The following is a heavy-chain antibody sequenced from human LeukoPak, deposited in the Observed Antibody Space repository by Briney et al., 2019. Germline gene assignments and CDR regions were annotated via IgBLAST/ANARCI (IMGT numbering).Heavy chain of an antibody. D-gene: IGHD3-10*01. CDR2: INHSGST. Sequence: SETLSLTCAVCGGSFSGYYWNWIRQPPGKGLEWIGEINHSGSTNHNPSLKSRVTMSVDMSKNQFFLKLSSVTAADTAVYYCARRAYFYASGSLNWFDPWGQGTLVTVSS. J-gene: IGHJ5*02. V-gene: IGHV4-34*01. CDR3: ARRAYFYASGSLNWFDP. CDR1: GGSFSGYY.